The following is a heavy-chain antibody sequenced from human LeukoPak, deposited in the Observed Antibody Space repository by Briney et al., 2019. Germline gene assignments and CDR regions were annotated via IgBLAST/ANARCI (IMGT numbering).Heavy chain of an antibody. CDR1: GGSISSGSYY. CDR3: ARHELSRGGSYITGGRKDY. Sequence: SETLSLTCTVSGGSISSGSYYWSWIRQPAGKGLEWIGRIYTSGSTNYNPSLKSRVTISVDTSKNQFSLKLSSVTAADTAVYYCARHELSRGGSYITGGRKDYWGQGTLVTVSS. D-gene: IGHD1-26*01. V-gene: IGHV4-61*02. J-gene: IGHJ4*02. CDR2: IYTSGST.